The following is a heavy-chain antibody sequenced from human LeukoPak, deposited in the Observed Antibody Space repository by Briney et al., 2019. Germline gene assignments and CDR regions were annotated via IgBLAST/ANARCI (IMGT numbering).Heavy chain of an antibody. CDR3: AKCREMATMWVYMDV. V-gene: IGHV3-23*01. D-gene: IGHD5-24*01. Sequence: PGGSLRLSCAVSGFTFSTYPMSWVRQAPGKGLEWVSSISGSGDTAKYADSVKGRFTISRDNSKNTLYLQMNSLRADETAVYYCAKCREMATMWVYMDVWGKGTTVTVSS. CDR2: ISGSGDTA. CDR1: GFTFSTYP. J-gene: IGHJ6*03.